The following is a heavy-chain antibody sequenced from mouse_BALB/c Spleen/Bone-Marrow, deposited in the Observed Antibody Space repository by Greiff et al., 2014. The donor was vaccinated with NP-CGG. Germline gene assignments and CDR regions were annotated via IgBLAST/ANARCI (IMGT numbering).Heavy chain of an antibody. Sequence: EVHLVESGPGLVKPSQSLSLTCTVTGYSITSDYAWNWIRQFPGNKLEWMGYISYSGATTYNPSLKSRISITRDTSKNQFFLQLNSVTTEDTATYYCARGSYYFDYWGQGTTLTVSS. CDR3: ARGSYYFDY. D-gene: IGHD3-1*01. CDR1: GYSITSDYA. CDR2: ISYSGAT. J-gene: IGHJ2*01. V-gene: IGHV3-2*02.